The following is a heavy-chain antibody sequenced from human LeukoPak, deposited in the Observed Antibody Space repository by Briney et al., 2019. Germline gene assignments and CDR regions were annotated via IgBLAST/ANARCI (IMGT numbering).Heavy chain of an antibody. CDR1: GFTFSDYY. V-gene: IGHV3-11*01. CDR2: SSGSTI. CDR3: ARDLMGIAYRGAFYY. Sequence: PGGSLRLSCAASGFTFSDYYMSSSGSTIYYADSVKGRFTISRDNAKNSLYLQMNSLRAEDTAVYYCARDLMGIAYRGAFYYWGQGTLITVSS. D-gene: IGHD6-13*01. J-gene: IGHJ4*02.